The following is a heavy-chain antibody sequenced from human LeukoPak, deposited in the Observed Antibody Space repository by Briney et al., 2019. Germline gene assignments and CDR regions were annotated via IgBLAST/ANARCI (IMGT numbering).Heavy chain of an antibody. D-gene: IGHD3-9*01. CDR1: GFTFSSYA. Sequence: GGSLRLSCAASGFTFSSYAMHWVRQAPGKGLEWVAVISCDGSNKYYVDSVKGRFTISRDNSKNTLYLQMNSLRAEDTAVYYCARDSIGENYDILTGYYTGGFDYWGQGTLVTVSS. CDR3: ARDSIGENYDILTGYYTGGFDY. V-gene: IGHV3-30*04. J-gene: IGHJ4*02. CDR2: ISCDGSNK.